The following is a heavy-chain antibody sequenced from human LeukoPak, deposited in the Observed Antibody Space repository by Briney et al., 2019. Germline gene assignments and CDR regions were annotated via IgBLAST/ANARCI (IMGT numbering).Heavy chain of an antibody. J-gene: IGHJ4*02. CDR1: GFTFSSYS. V-gene: IGHV3-21*01. Sequence: GGSLRLSCAASGFTFSSYSMNWVRQAPGKGLEWVSSISSSSYIYYADSVMGRFTISRDNAKNSLYLQMNSLRAEDSAVYYCARATQTALRYFDWLLSPLDYWGQGTLVTVSS. D-gene: IGHD3-9*01. CDR2: ISSSSYI. CDR3: ARATQTALRYFDWLLSPLDY.